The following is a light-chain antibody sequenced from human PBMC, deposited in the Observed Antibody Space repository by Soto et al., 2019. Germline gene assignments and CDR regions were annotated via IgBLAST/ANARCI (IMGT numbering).Light chain of an antibody. CDR1: QSVSSY. V-gene: IGKV3-11*01. CDR2: DAS. J-gene: IGKJ1*01. CDR3: QQRSNWPPGTWT. Sequence: EIVLTQSPATLSLSPGERATLSCRASQSVSSYLAWYQQKPGQAPRLLIYDASNRATGIPARFSGSGSGTDFTLTISSIEPEDFAVYYCQQRSNWPPGTWTFGQGTKVEIK.